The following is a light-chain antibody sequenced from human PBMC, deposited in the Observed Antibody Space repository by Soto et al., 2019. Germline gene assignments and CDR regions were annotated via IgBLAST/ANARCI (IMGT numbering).Light chain of an antibody. CDR3: KSFTTSDTYV. J-gene: IGLJ1*01. Sequence: QSVLTQPASVSGSPGQPIAISCTGTSSDVGAYNYVSRYLQYPGKAPKLVIFDVSFRPSGVSNRFSGSKSGNTASLTISGLQAEDEADYYCKSFTTSDTYVFGTGTKVTVL. CDR1: SSDVGAYNY. CDR2: DVS. V-gene: IGLV2-14*01.